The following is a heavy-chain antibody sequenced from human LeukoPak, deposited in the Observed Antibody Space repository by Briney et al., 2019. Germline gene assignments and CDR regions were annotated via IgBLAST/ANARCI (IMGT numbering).Heavy chain of an antibody. CDR2: ISGDGGTT. CDR3: ARSLPDYFDY. CDR1: GFTFDDYA. Sequence: GGSLRLSFAASGFTFDDYAMHWVRQAPGKGLEWVSLISGDGGTTYSADSVKGRFTISRDNSKNSLYLQMNSLRTEDTALYYCARSLPDYFDYWGQGTLVTVSS. J-gene: IGHJ4*02. V-gene: IGHV3-43*02.